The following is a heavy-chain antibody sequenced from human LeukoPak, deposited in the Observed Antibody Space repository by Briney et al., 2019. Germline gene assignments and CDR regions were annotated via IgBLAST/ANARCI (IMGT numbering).Heavy chain of an antibody. Sequence: PGGSLRLSCAASGFTFSSYAMSWVRQAPGKGLEWVSAISGSGGSTYYADSVKGRFTISRDNSKNTLYLQMNSLRAEDTAVYYCARNGDGTFGSGSYYSDYWGQGTLVTVSS. D-gene: IGHD3-10*01. J-gene: IGHJ4*02. CDR3: ARNGDGTFGSGSYYSDY. CDR1: GFTFSSYA. V-gene: IGHV3-23*01. CDR2: ISGSGGST.